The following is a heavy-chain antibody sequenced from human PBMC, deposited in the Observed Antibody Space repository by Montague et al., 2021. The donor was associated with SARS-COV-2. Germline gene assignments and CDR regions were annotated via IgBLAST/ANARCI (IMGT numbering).Heavy chain of an antibody. CDR1: SGSLSGYY. J-gene: IGHJ4*02. CDR2: IYYSGST. CDR3: ARHALGYFDWLNEGYFDY. V-gene: IGHV4-59*08. D-gene: IGHD3-9*01. Sequence: SETLSLTCAVYSGSLSGYYWSWIRQAPGKGLEWIGYIYYSGSTNYNPSLKSRVTISIDTSKNQFSLKLSSVTAADTAVYYCARHALGYFDWLNEGYFDYWGQGTLVTVSS.